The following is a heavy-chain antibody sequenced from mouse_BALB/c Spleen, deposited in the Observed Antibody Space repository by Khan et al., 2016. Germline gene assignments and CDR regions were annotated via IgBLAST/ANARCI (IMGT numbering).Heavy chain of an antibody. J-gene: IGHJ3*01. D-gene: IGHD3-2*01. CDR2: INPSTGYT. Sequence: VQLQESGAELAKPGASVKMSCKASGYTFTSYWMHWVKQRPGQGLEWIGYINPSTGYTEYNQKFKDKATLTADKSSSTAYMQLSSLTCEDSAGYYCASQDSAGPWFAYWGQGTLVTVSA. CDR3: ASQDSAGPWFAY. V-gene: IGHV1-7*01. CDR1: GYTFTSYW.